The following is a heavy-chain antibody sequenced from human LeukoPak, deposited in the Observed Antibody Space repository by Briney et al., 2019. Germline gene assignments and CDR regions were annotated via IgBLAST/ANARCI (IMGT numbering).Heavy chain of an antibody. CDR1: GYTFTSYY. CDR2: MNPNSGNT. J-gene: IGHJ4*02. D-gene: IGHD5-18*01. CDR3: ARVSYGFCDY. Sequence: ASVKVSCKASGYTFTSYYMHWVRQATGQGLEWMGWMNPNSGNTGYAQKFQGRVTITRNTSISTAYMELSSLRSEDTAVYYCARVSYGFCDYWGQGTLVTVSS. V-gene: IGHV1-8*03.